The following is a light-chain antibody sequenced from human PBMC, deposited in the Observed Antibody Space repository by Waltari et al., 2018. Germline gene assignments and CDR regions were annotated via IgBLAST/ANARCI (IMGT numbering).Light chain of an antibody. V-gene: IGKV1-5*03. J-gene: IGKJ4*01. CDR2: KAS. CDR3: QQYNSYSLLT. CDR1: QGISNW. Sequence: TQSPSTLSASVGDRFTITCRASQGISNWLAWYQQKPGKAPKLLIYKASTLESGVPSRFSGSGSGTEFTLTISSLQPDDFATYYCQQYNSYSLLTFGGGTKVEIK.